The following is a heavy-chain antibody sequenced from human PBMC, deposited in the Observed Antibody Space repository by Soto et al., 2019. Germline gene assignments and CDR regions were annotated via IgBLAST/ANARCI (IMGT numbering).Heavy chain of an antibody. D-gene: IGHD3-3*01. CDR3: GKSRWSGSSLIAS. CDR1: GFTFSDSW. Sequence: GGSLRLSCVVSGFTFSDSWMYWVRQVPGEGLVWVSFINSDGSRTNYADSVKGRLTTSRDNAKNTLYLQMNSLRAEDTAMYYCGKSRWSGSSLIASWGQGTLVTVSS. V-gene: IGHV3-74*01. J-gene: IGHJ4*02. CDR2: INSDGSRT.